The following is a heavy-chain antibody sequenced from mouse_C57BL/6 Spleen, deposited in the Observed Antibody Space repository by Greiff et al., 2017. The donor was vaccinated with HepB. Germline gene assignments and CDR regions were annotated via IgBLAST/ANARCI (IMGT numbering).Heavy chain of an antibody. V-gene: IGHV6-3*01. J-gene: IGHJ2*01. CDR3: ARTTVVATRYFEY. CDR2: IRLKSDNYAT. Sequence: EVKLEESGGGLVQPGGSMKLSCVASGFTFSNYWMNWVRQSPEKGLEWVAQIRLKSDNYATHYAESVKGRFTISRDDSKSSVYLQMNNLRAEDTGIYYCARTTVVATRYFEYWGQGTTLTASS. D-gene: IGHD1-1*01. CDR1: GFTFSNYW.